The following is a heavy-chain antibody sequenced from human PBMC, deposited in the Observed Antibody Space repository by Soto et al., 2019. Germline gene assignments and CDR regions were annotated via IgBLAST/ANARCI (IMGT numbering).Heavy chain of an antibody. CDR3: ARMATFGSLNWFDP. CDR1: GYSLTNND. J-gene: IGHJ5*02. V-gene: IGHV1-8*01. CDR2: MNPGSGDT. D-gene: IGHD3-16*01. Sequence: GASVKVSCKASGYSLTNNDVSWVRQATGQGLEWMGWMNPGSGDTGYAQKFQGRVTMTRDISTATAYMELSSLRSDDTATYYCARMATFGSLNWFDPWGQGTLVTAPQ.